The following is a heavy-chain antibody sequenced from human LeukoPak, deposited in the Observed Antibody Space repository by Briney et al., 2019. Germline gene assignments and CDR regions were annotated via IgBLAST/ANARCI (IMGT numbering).Heavy chain of an antibody. CDR2: IYYTGST. V-gene: IGHV4-59*08. D-gene: IGHD1-26*01. Sequence: PSETLSLTCTVSGGSISSYYWSWIRQPPGKGLERIGYIYYTGSTNYNPSLRSRVTISVDTSKNQFSLKLSSVTTADTAVYYCARALQTATYGIDYWGQGTLVTVSS. J-gene: IGHJ4*02. CDR1: GGSISSYY. CDR3: ARALQTATYGIDY.